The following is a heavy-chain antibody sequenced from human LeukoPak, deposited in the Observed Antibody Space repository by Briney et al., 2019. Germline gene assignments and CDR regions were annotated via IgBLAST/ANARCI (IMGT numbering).Heavy chain of an antibody. V-gene: IGHV4-59*12. CDR2: IHSRGTT. CDR3: ASLSWAAAATSRGDY. CDR1: GVSITSYY. J-gene: IGHJ4*02. D-gene: IGHD6-13*01. Sequence: SETLSLTCSVSGVSITSYYWNWIRQSPGKGLEWLGNIHSRGTTNYNPSLKSRVTLSLDTSKSQFALKVSSVTAADTAVYYCASLSWAAAATSRGDYWGQGTLVTVSS.